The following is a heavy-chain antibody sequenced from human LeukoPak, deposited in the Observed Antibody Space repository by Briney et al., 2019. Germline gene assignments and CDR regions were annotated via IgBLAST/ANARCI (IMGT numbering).Heavy chain of an antibody. Sequence: GGSLRLSCAASGFTFSSYEMNWVRQAPGKGLEWVSYISSSGGTIYYADSVKGRFTISRDNAKNSLYLQMNSLRAEDTAVYYCARDRPMVPFDYWGQGTLVTVSS. CDR1: GFTFSSYE. CDR2: ISSSGGTI. D-gene: IGHD3-10*01. J-gene: IGHJ4*02. CDR3: ARDRPMVPFDY. V-gene: IGHV3-48*03.